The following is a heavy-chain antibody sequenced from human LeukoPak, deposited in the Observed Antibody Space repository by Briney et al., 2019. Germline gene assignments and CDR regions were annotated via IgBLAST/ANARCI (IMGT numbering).Heavy chain of an antibody. CDR2: MNPNSGNT. V-gene: IGHV1-8*01. CDR3: ARGPRPPTPSGRRPYYFDY. CDR1: GYTFTSYD. D-gene: IGHD3-10*01. Sequence: ASVKVSCKASGYTFTSYDINWVRQATGQGLEWMGWMNPNSGNTGYAQKFQGRVTMTRNTSISTAYMELSSLRSEDTAVYYCARGPRPPTPSGRRPYYFDYWGQGTLVTVSS. J-gene: IGHJ4*02.